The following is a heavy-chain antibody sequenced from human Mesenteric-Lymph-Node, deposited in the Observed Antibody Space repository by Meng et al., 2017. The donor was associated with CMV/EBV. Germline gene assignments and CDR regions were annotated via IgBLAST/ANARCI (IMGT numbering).Heavy chain of an antibody. CDR2: IYWDDDK. CDR1: SLNSRPVG. J-gene: IGHJ4*02. V-gene: IGHV2-5*02. Sequence: SLNSRPVGVGWVRQSPGKVLEWLAVIYWDDDKRYNPSLRSRLSISKDTSRDQVVLTMTNVDPVDTGTYYCAHRRPYSGRWNEVTFDYWGQGVLVTVSS. D-gene: IGHD6-13*01. CDR3: AHRRPYSGRWNEVTFDY.